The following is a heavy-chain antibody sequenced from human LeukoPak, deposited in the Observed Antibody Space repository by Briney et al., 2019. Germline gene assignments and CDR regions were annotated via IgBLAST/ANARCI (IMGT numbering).Heavy chain of an antibody. CDR1: GFTLSSYG. Sequence: GGSLRLSCAASGFTLSSYGMHWVRQAPGKGLEWLAYIRFDGSNKYYADSVKGRFTISRDNSKNTLYLQMNSLRAEDTAVYYCAKVTYGSGTYGAFDYWGQGTLVTVSS. CDR2: IRFDGSNK. D-gene: IGHD3-10*01. J-gene: IGHJ4*02. CDR3: AKVTYGSGTYGAFDY. V-gene: IGHV3-30*02.